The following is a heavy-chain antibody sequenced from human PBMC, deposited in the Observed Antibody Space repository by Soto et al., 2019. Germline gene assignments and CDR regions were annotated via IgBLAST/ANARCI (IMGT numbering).Heavy chain of an antibody. D-gene: IGHD3-22*01. CDR1: GFTFSSYG. V-gene: IGHV3-30*03. CDR3: ARDGPALIIIVAAFDV. J-gene: IGHJ3*01. CDR2: MSYDGSKE. Sequence: GGSLRLSCAASGFTFSSYGMHWVRQAPGKGLEWVAVMSYDGSKEYYADSVKGRFTISRDNSKNTLYLQMNSLRAEDTAVYYCARDGPALIIIVAAFDVWGQGTMVTVS.